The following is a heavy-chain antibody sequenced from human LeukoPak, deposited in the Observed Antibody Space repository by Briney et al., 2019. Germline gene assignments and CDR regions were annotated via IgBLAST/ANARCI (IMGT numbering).Heavy chain of an antibody. D-gene: IGHD3-10*01. J-gene: IGHJ5*02. V-gene: IGHV1-18*01. Sequence: GASVKVSCKASGYTFTSYDINWVRQAPGQGFEWMGWISGLKEKTDYPQKFQGRVTMTTDTATRTAFMELTSLRSDDTAVYYCARASSGWFGGLEYDLWGQGTLVTVSS. CDR3: ARASSGWFGGLEYDL. CDR2: ISGLKEKT. CDR1: GYTFTSYD.